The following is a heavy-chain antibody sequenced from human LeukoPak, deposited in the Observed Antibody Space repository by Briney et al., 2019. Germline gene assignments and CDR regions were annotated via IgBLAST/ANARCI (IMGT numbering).Heavy chain of an antibody. CDR1: GGSISSSSHY. V-gene: IGHV4-39*07. CDR3: ATTTIRLGY. Sequence: SETLSLTCTVSGGSISSSSHYWGWIRQPPGKGLEWIGSMYYRGSTYHNPSLKSRVTISVDTSKNQFSLKLSPVTAADTAVYYCATTTIRLGYWGQGTLVTVSS. CDR2: MYYRGST. D-gene: IGHD1-26*01. J-gene: IGHJ4*02.